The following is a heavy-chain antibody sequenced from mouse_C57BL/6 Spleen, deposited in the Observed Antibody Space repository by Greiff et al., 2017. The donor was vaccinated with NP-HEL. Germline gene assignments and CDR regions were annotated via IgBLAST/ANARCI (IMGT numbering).Heavy chain of an antibody. J-gene: IGHJ2*01. CDR2: IDPSDSYT. CDR3: ARPITTVARFDY. CDR1: GYTFTSYW. V-gene: IGHV1-59*01. Sequence: VKLQQPGAELVRPGTSVKLSCKASGYTFTSYWMHWVKQRPGQGLEWIGVIDPSDSYTNYNQKFKGKATLTVDTSSSTAYMQLSSLTSEDSAVYYCARPITTVARFDYWGQGTTLTVSS. D-gene: IGHD1-1*01.